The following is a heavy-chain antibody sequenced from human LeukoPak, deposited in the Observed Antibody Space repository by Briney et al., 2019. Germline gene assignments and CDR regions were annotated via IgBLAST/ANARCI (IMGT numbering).Heavy chain of an antibody. D-gene: IGHD3-10*01. J-gene: IGHJ4*02. Sequence: GGSLRLSCAASGLTFSSYSMNWVRQAPGKGLEWVSYISSSSNTIYYAGSVKGRFTISRDNAKNSLYLQMNSLRADDTAVYYCAKDHAPYYYGSGSYWDFWGQGTLVTVSS. CDR3: AKDHAPYYYGSGSYWDF. CDR2: ISSSSNTI. CDR1: GLTFSSYS. V-gene: IGHV3-48*01.